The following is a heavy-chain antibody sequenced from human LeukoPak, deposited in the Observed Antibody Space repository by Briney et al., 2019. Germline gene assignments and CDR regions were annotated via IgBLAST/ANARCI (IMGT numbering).Heavy chain of an antibody. CDR1: RFTFSSYA. CDR2: ILVGGGRT. J-gene: IGHJ3*02. CDR3: AKGGGRPLDDAFDI. V-gene: IGHV3-23*01. Sequence: GGSLRLSCAASRFTFSSYAMSWVRQVPGKGLEWVSTILVGGGRTYYTDSVEGRFTISRDDSKSTLYLQLDSLRAEDTALYYCAKGGGRPLDDAFDIWGQGTVVTVSS. D-gene: IGHD1-1*01.